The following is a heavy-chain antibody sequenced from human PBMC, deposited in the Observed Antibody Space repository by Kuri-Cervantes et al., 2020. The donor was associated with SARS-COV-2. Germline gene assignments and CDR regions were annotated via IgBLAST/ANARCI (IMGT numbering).Heavy chain of an antibody. Sequence: GGSLRLSCAASGFTVSSNYMSWVRQAPGKGLEWVSYISSSSSTIYYADSVKGRFTISRDNAKNTLYLQMNSLRAEDTAVYYCAREDSSGWKRGFDYWGQGTLVTVSS. V-gene: IGHV3-48*01. CDR2: ISSSSSTI. D-gene: IGHD6-19*01. J-gene: IGHJ4*02. CDR3: AREDSSGWKRGFDY. CDR1: GFTVSSNY.